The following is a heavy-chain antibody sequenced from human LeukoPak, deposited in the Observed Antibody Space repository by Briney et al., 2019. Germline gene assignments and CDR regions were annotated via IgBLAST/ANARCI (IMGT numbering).Heavy chain of an antibody. CDR3: ARRREMATLVYAFDI. Sequence: SGPTLVNPTQTLTLTCTFSGFSLSTTGVGVGWIRQPPGKALEWLALIYWNDDKRYSPSLKSRPTITKDTSKNQVVLTMTNMDPVDTATYYCARRREMATLVYAFDIWGQGTMVTVSS. J-gene: IGHJ3*02. V-gene: IGHV2-5*01. D-gene: IGHD5-24*01. CDR2: IYWNDDK. CDR1: GFSLSTTGVG.